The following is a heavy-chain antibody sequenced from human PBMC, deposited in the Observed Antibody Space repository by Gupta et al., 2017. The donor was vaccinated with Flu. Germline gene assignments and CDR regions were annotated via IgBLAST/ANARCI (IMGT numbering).Heavy chain of an antibody. V-gene: IGHV1-2*02. CDR2: INPDGGGI. CDR3: TRNLVGRDAFDY. D-gene: IGHD2-15*01. J-gene: IGHJ4*02. CDR1: GYRFIDYY. Sequence: QVQLVRSGAEMKKPRASVKLSCKASGYRFIDYYIHWVRKAPGQGLEWMGWINPDGGGIRFSQKFQGRVAMTRDTSINTAYMELSSLTSDDTAIYFCTRNLVGRDAFDYWGQGTLVTVSS.